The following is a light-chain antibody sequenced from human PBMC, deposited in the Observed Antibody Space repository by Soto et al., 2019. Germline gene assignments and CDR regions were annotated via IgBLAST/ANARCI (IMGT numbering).Light chain of an antibody. J-gene: IGKJ4*01. CDR1: QRVSTN. V-gene: IGKV3-15*01. CDR2: RAS. CDR3: HQYNNWPPS. Sequence: ETVMTQSPATLSVSPGERATLSCRASQRVSTNLAWYQQKPGQSPRLLIYRASTRATDIPARFSGNGSGTEFTLTISSLQSEDFAVYYCHQYNNWPPSFGGGTKVEIK.